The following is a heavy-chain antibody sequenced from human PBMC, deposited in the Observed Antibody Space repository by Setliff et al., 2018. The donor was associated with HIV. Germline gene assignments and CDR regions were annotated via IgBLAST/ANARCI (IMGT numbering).Heavy chain of an antibody. Sequence: ASVKVSCKASGYTFTGYYMHWVRQAPGQGLEWMGWINPNNGGTNYAQKFQGRVTMTRDPSISTAYMELSRLRSEDTAVYYCARRRDGSSWYRGDFDYWGQGTLVTVSS. J-gene: IGHJ4*02. D-gene: IGHD6-13*01. CDR3: ARRRDGSSWYRGDFDY. CDR2: INPNNGGT. CDR1: GYTFTGYY. V-gene: IGHV1-2*02.